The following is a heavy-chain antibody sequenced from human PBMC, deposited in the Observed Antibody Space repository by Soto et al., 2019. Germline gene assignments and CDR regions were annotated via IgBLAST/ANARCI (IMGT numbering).Heavy chain of an antibody. V-gene: IGHV3-23*01. J-gene: IGHJ4*02. Sequence: PGGSLRLSCVASGFTSSSYSMSWVRQAPGKGLEWVSGFSTGGDGGTTYYADTVKGRFTISRDNSKNTLLLQMNSLRAEETAIYYYARNVNSSPGSQYFDYRGQGILGTVSS. D-gene: IGHD3-10*01. CDR1: GFTSSSYS. CDR2: FSTGGDGGTT. CDR3: ARNVNSSPGSQYFDY.